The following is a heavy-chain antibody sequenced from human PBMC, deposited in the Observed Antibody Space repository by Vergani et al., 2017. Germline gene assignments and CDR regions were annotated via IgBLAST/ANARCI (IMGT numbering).Heavy chain of an antibody. V-gene: IGHV5-51*01. CDR3: ARSSLLWFGDDGMDV. CDR1: GYSFTSYW. Sequence: EVQLVQSGAEVKKPGESLKISCKGYGYSFTSYWIGWVRQMPGKGLEWMGIIYPGDSDTRYSPSFQGQVTISADKSISTAYLQWSSLKASDTAMYYCARSSLLWFGDDGMDVWGQGTTVTVSS. CDR2: IYPGDSDT. D-gene: IGHD3-10*01. J-gene: IGHJ6*02.